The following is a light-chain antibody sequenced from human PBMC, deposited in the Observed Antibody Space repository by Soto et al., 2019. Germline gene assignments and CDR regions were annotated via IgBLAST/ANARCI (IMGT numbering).Light chain of an antibody. Sequence: IQLTQSPSSLAASVGDRGTSACRASQDISSYLAWYQQKPGKAPKLLIYATSSLQSGVPSRFSGSGSGTDFTLTISSLQPEDIATYYCQQYDNLPITFGQGTRLEIK. CDR1: QDISSY. J-gene: IGKJ5*01. V-gene: IGKV1-9*01. CDR3: QQYDNLPIT. CDR2: ATS.